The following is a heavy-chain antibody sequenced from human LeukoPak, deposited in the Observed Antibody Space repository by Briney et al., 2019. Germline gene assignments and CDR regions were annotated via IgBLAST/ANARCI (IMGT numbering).Heavy chain of an antibody. CDR2: INADGSTA. D-gene: IGHD1-14*01. CDR1: GFTFGNSW. V-gene: IGHV3-74*01. CDR3: VVVVEPPDSDGFDV. J-gene: IGHJ3*01. Sequence: GALRHSCAASGFTFGNSWVHWVRQAPGKGLVWVSLINADGSTATYADSVKGRFTISRDNARNTLSLQMNSLTIEDTAVYYCVVVVEPPDSDGFDVWGQGTMITVSS.